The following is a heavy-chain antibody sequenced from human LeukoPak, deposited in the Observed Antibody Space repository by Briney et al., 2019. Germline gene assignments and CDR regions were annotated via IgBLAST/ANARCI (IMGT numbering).Heavy chain of an antibody. D-gene: IGHD2-21*02. V-gene: IGHV1-46*01. CDR2: INPSGGST. CDR3: ASPSLYCGGDCYYAFDI. Sequence: WASVKVSCKASGYTFTSYYMHWVRQAPGQGLEWMRIINPSGGSTSYAQKFQGRVTMTRDTSTSTVYMELSSLRSEDTAVYYCASPSLYCGGDCYYAFDIWGQGTMVTVSS. J-gene: IGHJ3*02. CDR1: GYTFTSYY.